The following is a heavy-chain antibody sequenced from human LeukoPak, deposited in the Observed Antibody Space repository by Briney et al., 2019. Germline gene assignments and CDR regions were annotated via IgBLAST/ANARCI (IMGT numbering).Heavy chain of an antibody. J-gene: IGHJ4*02. V-gene: IGHV4-4*07. D-gene: IGHD3-10*01. CDR3: ASFTVRHVSDY. CDR2: IYTSGST. Sequence: SETLSLTCTVSGGSISSYYWSWIRQPAGKGLEWIGRIYTSGSTNYNPSLKSRVTISVDTSKNQFSLKLSSVTAADTAVYYCASFTVRHVSDYWGQGTLVTVSS. CDR1: GGSISSYY.